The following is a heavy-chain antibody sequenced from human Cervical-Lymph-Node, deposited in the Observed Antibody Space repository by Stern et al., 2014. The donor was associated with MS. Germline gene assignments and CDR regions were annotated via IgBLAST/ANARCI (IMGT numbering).Heavy chain of an antibody. Sequence: EVQLVESGGGLVQPGESLRLSCAASGFTLSNHWMHWVRQSPGEGLMWASQINGDGKTTYYADSVKGRFTISRDNAKNTVYLQINSLRVDDTAVYYCARGLHGGYGLDVWGQGTTVTVSS. CDR3: ARGLHGGYGLDV. V-gene: IGHV3-74*02. D-gene: IGHD3-16*01. CDR2: INGDGKTT. J-gene: IGHJ6*02. CDR1: GFTLSNHW.